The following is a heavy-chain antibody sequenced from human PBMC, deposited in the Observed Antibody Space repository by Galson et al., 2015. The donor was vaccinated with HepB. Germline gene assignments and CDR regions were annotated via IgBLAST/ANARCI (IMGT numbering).Heavy chain of an antibody. J-gene: IGHJ6*03. CDR1: GFTFSSYG. Sequence: SLRLSCAASGFTFSSYGMHWVRQAPGKGLEWVAVISYDGSNKYYADSVKGRFTISRDNSKNTLYLQMNSLRAEDTAVYYCAKLPVGATGFGYYYYMDVWGKGTTVTVSS. CDR2: ISYDGSNK. CDR3: AKLPVGATGFGYYYYMDV. V-gene: IGHV3-30*18. D-gene: IGHD1-26*01.